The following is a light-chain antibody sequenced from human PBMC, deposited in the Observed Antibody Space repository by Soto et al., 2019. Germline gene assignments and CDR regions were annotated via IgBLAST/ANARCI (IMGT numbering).Light chain of an antibody. CDR2: DVN. Sequence: QSLLTQPAYVSGSPGQSITISCTGTISDVGAYNFVSWYQQDPGKAPKLMIYDVNNRPSGVSNRFSGSKSGNTASLTISGLQAEDEADYYCSSYTTSSSYFFGTGTKVTVL. CDR1: ISDVGAYNF. CDR3: SSYTTSSSYF. V-gene: IGLV2-14*01. J-gene: IGLJ1*01.